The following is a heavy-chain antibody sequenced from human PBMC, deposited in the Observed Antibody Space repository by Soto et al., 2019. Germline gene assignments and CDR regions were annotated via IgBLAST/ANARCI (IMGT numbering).Heavy chain of an antibody. CDR1: GGTFSSYA. Sequence: SVKVSCKASGGTFSSYAISWVRQAPGQGLEWMGGIIPIFGTANYAQKFQGRVTITADESTSTAYMELSSLRSEDTAVYYCARGIDYDILTGSQYYFDYWGQGTLVTVSS. D-gene: IGHD3-9*01. V-gene: IGHV1-69*13. CDR3: ARGIDYDILTGSQYYFDY. CDR2: IIPIFGTA. J-gene: IGHJ4*02.